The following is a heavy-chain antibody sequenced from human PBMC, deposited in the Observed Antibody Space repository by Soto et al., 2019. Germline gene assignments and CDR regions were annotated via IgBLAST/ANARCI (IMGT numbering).Heavy chain of an antibody. CDR2: IYYSGST. V-gene: IGHV4-30-4*01. CDR3: ARASTGTTTAGAFDI. J-gene: IGHJ3*02. Sequence: SEPLSLPCAVYGGSFSGYYWSWIRQPPGKGLEWIGYIYYSGSTYYNPSLKSRVTISVDTSKNQFSLKLSSVTAADTAVYYCARASTGTTTAGAFDIWGQGTMVTVSS. D-gene: IGHD1-7*01. CDR1: GGSFSGYY.